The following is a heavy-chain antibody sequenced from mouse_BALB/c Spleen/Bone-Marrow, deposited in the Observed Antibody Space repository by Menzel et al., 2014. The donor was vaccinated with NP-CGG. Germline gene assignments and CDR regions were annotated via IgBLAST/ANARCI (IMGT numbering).Heavy chain of an antibody. D-gene: IGHD2-14*01. CDR3: ARYRLGTYFDY. J-gene: IGHJ2*01. CDR1: GFNIKDTY. Sequence: EVQLQQSGAELVKPGASVKLSCTAPGFNIKDTYIHWVKQRPEQGLEWIGRIDPANVNTKYDPKFQGKATITADTSSNTAYLQLSSLTSEDTAVYYCARYRLGTYFDYWGQGTTLTVSS. V-gene: IGHV14-3*02. CDR2: IDPANVNT.